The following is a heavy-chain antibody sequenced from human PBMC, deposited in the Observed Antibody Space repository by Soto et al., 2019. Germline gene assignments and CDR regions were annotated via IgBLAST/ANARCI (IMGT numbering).Heavy chain of an antibody. D-gene: IGHD3-3*01. CDR3: ASDIPITIFGVVIP. CDR2: IRPDGGEK. V-gene: IGHV3-7*03. CDR1: VFTFSVYS. J-gene: IGHJ4*02. Sequence: WWSLRLSCFASVFTFSVYSMTWVREAPGKGLEWVAHIRPDGGEKHYLDSVKGRFTISRDNANDSLFLQMNSLRVEDTAVYYCASDIPITIFGVVIPWGQGTLVTVSS.